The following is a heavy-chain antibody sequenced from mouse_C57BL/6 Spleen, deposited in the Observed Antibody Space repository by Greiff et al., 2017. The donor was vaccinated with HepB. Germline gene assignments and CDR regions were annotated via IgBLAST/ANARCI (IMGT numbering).Heavy chain of an antibody. CDR2: INPNNGGT. CDR3: FTTVNWYFDV. J-gene: IGHJ1*03. CDR1: GYTFTDYN. V-gene: IGHV1-22*01. D-gene: IGHD1-1*01. Sequence: VQLKQSGPELVKPGASVKMSCKASGYTFTDYNMHWVKQSHGKSLEWIGYINPNNGGTSYYQKFKGKATLTVNKSSSTAYMELRSLTSEDSAVYYCFTTVNWYFDVWGTGTTVTVSS.